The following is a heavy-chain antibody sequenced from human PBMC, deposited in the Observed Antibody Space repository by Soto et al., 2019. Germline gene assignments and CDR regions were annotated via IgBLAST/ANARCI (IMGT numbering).Heavy chain of an antibody. CDR2: ISSNGGST. D-gene: IGHD3-10*01. J-gene: IGHJ4*02. CDR1: GFTFSSYA. CDR3: AREITMVRGGGAFDY. V-gene: IGHV3-64*01. Sequence: EVQLVESGGGLVQPGGSLRLSCAASGFTFSSYAIHWVRQAPGKGLEYVSAISSNGGSTYYANSVKGRFTISRDNSKNTLYLQMGSLRAEDMAVYYCAREITMVRGGGAFDYWGQGTLVTVSS.